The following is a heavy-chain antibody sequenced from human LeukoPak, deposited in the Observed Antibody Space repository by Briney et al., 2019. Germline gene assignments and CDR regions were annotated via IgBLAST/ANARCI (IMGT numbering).Heavy chain of an antibody. V-gene: IGHV1-18*01. CDR2: ISGYNGNT. Sequence: ASVKVSCKASGNTFTTYGISWVRQAPGQGLEWMGWISGYNGNTNFPQKFQGRVTMTTDTSTSTAYMELSSLRSEDTAVYYCARVLGKATAAGPALGYWGQGTLVTVSS. CDR1: GNTFTTYG. J-gene: IGHJ4*02. CDR3: ARVLGKATAAGPALGY. D-gene: IGHD6-25*01.